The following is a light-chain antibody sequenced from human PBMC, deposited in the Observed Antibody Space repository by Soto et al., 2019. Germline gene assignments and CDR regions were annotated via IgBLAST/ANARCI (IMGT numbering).Light chain of an antibody. V-gene: IGKV3-11*01. CDR3: QQRSNWPPA. CDR1: QSISSN. CDR2: DAS. Sequence: EGVLTQSPGTLCLSPGQRATLSCRASQSISSNLAWYQQKTGQAPRLVIYDASNRATGIPARLSGSGSGTDLNLTISRLEPEDFAVYYCQQRSNWPPAFGQGTRLEIK. J-gene: IGKJ5*01.